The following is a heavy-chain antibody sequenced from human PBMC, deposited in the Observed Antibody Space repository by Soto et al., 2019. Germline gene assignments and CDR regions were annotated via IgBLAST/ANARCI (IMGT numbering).Heavy chain of an antibody. Sequence: QLQLQESGSGLVKPSQTLSLTCAVSGGSISSGGYSWSWIRQPPGKGLEWIGYIYHSGYTYCNPSLKSRVTISVDRAKNQFSLKLSSVTAEDTAVYYCARAHYGDYGYGMDVWGQGTTVTVSS. D-gene: IGHD4-17*01. J-gene: IGHJ6*02. CDR3: ARAHYGDYGYGMDV. V-gene: IGHV4-30-2*01. CDR2: IYHSGYT. CDR1: GGSISSGGYS.